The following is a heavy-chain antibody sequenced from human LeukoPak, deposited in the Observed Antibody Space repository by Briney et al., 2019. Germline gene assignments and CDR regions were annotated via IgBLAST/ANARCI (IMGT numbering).Heavy chain of an antibody. Sequence: SETLSLTCTVSGGSISSYYWSWIRQPPGKGLEWIGYIYYSGSTNYNPSLKSRVTISVDTSKNQFSLKLSSVTAADMAVYYCARVGAVAEFDYWGQGTLVTVSS. D-gene: IGHD6-19*01. CDR3: ARVGAVAEFDY. CDR1: GGSISSYY. CDR2: IYYSGST. J-gene: IGHJ4*02. V-gene: IGHV4-59*01.